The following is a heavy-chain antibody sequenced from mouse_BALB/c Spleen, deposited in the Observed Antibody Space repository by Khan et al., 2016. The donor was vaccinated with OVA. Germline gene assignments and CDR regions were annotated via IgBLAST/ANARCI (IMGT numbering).Heavy chain of an antibody. V-gene: IGHV9-3-1*01. D-gene: IGHD2-10*01. CDR3: AKPPYFSYVMVY. CDR1: GYTFTNYG. J-gene: IGHJ4*01. CDR2: INTYTGEP. Sequence: QIQLVQSGPELKKPGETVKLSCKASGYTFTNYGMNWVQQAPGKGLKWMGCINTYTGEPTHADDFKGRFAFSFETSASTSYLQINNLKNEDTATYCGAKPPYFSYVMVYWGQGTSVTVSS.